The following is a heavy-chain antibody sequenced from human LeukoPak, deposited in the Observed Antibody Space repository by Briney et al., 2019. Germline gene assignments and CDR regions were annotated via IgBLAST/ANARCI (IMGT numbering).Heavy chain of an antibody. V-gene: IGHV3-23*01. D-gene: IGHD1-14*01. J-gene: IGHJ5*02. CDR3: AKGPERMGFQWFDP. CDR2: ISGSGGST. CDR1: GFSFRGYY. Sequence: GGSLRLSCATSGFSFRGYYMTWIRQAPGKGLEWVSAISGSGGSTYYADSVKGRFTISRDNSKNTLYLQMNSLRAEDTAVYYCAKGPERMGFQWFDPWGQGTLVTVSS.